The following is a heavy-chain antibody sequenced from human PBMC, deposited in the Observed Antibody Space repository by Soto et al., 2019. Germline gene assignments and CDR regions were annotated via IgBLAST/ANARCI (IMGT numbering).Heavy chain of an antibody. CDR3: ARGWGLDP. D-gene: IGHD1-26*01. Sequence: EVQLVESGGGLVQPGGSLRISCAASGFTFNSYWMTWVRQAPGKGLEWVANIKQDGSEKYYVDSVKGRFTISRDNAKNSLYLQMNSLRAEDTAVSYCARGWGLDPWGQGTLVPVSS. J-gene: IGHJ5*02. CDR2: IKQDGSEK. V-gene: IGHV3-7*04. CDR1: GFTFNSYW.